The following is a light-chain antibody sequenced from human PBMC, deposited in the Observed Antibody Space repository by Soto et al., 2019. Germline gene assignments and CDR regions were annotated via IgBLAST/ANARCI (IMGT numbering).Light chain of an antibody. J-gene: IGLJ1*01. CDR2: EVS. CDR1: SSDVGAYNY. Sequence: QSALTQPPSASGSPGQSVTISCTGTSSDVGAYNYVSWYQQHPNKAPKLMIYEVSNRPSGVSNRFSGSKSGNTASLTISGLQAEDEADYYCSSYTSSSTLIFGTGTKLTVL. CDR3: SSYTSSSTLI. V-gene: IGLV2-14*01.